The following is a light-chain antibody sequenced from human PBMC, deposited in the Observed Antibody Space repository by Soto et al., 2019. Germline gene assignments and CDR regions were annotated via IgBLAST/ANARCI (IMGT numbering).Light chain of an antibody. CDR2: DVS. J-gene: IGLJ3*02. CDR3: SSYTSSSILEV. Sequence: QSALTQPASVSGSPGQSITISCTGTSSDVGGYNYVSWYQQHPGKAPKLMIYDVSNRPSGVSNRFSGSKSGNTASLTISGLQAEDESDYYCSSYTSSSILEVFGGGIKLTVL. CDR1: SSDVGGYNY. V-gene: IGLV2-14*01.